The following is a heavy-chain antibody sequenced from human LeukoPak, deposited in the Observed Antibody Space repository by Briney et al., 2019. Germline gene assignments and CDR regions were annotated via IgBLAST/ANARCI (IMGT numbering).Heavy chain of an antibody. V-gene: IGHV4-39*07. J-gene: IGHJ4*02. CDR1: GGSISSSSYY. Sequence: SETLSLTCTVSGGSISSSSYYWGWIRQPPGKGLEWIGSIYYSGSTYYNPSLKSRVTISVDTSKNQFSLKLSSVTAADTAVYYCARGLTYYYDSSGYSLCYFDYWGQGTLVTVSS. CDR2: IYYSGST. D-gene: IGHD3-22*01. CDR3: ARGLTYYYDSSGYSLCYFDY.